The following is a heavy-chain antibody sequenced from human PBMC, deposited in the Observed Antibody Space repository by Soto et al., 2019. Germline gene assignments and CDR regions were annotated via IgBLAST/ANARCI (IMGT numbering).Heavy chain of an antibody. CDR3: AKDLLGTGRAYGMDV. CDR1: GFTFSSYG. J-gene: IGHJ6*02. Sequence: QVQLVESGGGVVQPGRSLRLSCAASGFTFSSYGMHWVRQAPGKGLEWVAVISYDGSNKYYADSVKGRFTISRDNSKNTLYLQMKSLRAEDTAVYYCAKDLLGTGRAYGMDVWGQGTTVTVSS. V-gene: IGHV3-30*18. CDR2: ISYDGSNK. D-gene: IGHD7-27*01.